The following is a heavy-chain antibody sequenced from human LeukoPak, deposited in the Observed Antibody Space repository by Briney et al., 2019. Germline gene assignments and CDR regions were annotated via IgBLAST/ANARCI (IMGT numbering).Heavy chain of an antibody. D-gene: IGHD3-22*01. CDR1: GGTFSSYA. Sequence: SVKVSCTASGGTFSSYAISWVRQAPGQGLEWMGRIIPILGIANYAQKFQGRVTITADKSTSTAYMELSSLRSEDTAVYYCARDQDYYDSSGYPYPIDYWGQGTLVTVSS. CDR2: IIPILGIA. CDR3: ARDQDYYDSSGYPYPIDY. V-gene: IGHV1-69*04. J-gene: IGHJ4*02.